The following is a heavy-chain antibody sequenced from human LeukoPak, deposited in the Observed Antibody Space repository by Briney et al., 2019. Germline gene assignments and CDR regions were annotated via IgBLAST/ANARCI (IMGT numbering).Heavy chain of an antibody. CDR1: GFTFSDYY. J-gene: IGHJ4*02. CDR2: ISTSGSTI. CDR3: ARDLRGGTRYFDH. V-gene: IGHV3-11*01. D-gene: IGHD3-16*01. Sequence: PGGSLRLSCAASGFTFSDYYMSWIRQAPGKGLEWVSSISTSGSTIYYADSVKGRFTISRDNAKNSLYLQMNSLRAEDTAVYYCARDLRGGTRYFDHWGQGTLVTVSS.